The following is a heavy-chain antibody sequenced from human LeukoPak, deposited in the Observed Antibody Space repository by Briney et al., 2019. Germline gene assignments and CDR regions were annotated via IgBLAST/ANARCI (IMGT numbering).Heavy chain of an antibody. CDR3: ARMQMVRGVITFDY. CDR2: IYYSGST. CDR1: GGSISSGGYY. D-gene: IGHD3-10*01. V-gene: IGHV4-31*03. Sequence: PSQTLSLTCTVSGGSISSGGYYWSWIRQHPGKGLEWIGYIYYSGSTYYNPSLKSRVTISVDTSKNQLSLKLSSVTAADTAVYYCARMQMVRGVITFDYWGQGTLVTVSS. J-gene: IGHJ4*02.